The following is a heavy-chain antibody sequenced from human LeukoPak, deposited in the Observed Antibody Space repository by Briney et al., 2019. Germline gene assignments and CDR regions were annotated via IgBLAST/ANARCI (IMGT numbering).Heavy chain of an antibody. Sequence: TSETLSLTCTVSGGSISSYYWSWIRQPPGKGLEWIGYIYYSGSTNYNPSLKSRVTISVDTSKNQFSLKLSSVTAADTAVYYCARGYYGSGSTPNYYYYYYMDVWGKGTTVTISS. CDR2: IYYSGST. V-gene: IGHV4-59*01. J-gene: IGHJ6*03. CDR3: ARGYYGSGSTPNYYYYYYMDV. CDR1: GGSISSYY. D-gene: IGHD3-10*01.